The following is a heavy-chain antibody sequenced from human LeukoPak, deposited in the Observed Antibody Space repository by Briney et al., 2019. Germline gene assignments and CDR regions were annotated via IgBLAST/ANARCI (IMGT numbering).Heavy chain of an antibody. CDR1: GFTFSSYS. Sequence: PGGSLRLSCAASGFTFSSYSMNWVRQAPGKGLEWVSYISSSSSTIYYAHSVKGRFTISRDNANNSPYLEMNRLRADDTAVYYCARGRAYDILTGYPGVYYYYYYMDVWGKGTTVTVSS. V-gene: IGHV3-48*01. CDR2: ISSSSSTI. J-gene: IGHJ6*03. D-gene: IGHD3-9*01. CDR3: ARGRAYDILTGYPGVYYYYYYMDV.